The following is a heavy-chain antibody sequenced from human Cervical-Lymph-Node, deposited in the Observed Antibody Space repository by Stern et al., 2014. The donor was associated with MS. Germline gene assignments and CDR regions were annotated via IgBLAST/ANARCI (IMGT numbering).Heavy chain of an antibody. CDR3: ARHVQGFDY. Sequence: EVQLVQSEAEVKKPGESLKISFKLSGYSFTIYYIAWLRQMPGKVLEWMGVIYPYDSDTTYSPSFQGQVTISADKSITTAYLQWSSLRASDTAMYYCARHVQGFDYWGQGTLVTVSS. V-gene: IGHV5-51*01. J-gene: IGHJ4*02. CDR1: GYSFTIYY. CDR2: IYPYDSDT.